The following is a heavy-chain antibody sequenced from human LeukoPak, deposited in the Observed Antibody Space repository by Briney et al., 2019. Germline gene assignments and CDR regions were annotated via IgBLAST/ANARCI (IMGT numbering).Heavy chain of an antibody. J-gene: IGHJ5*02. Sequence: SETLSLTCTVSGGSVSSGSYYWSWIRQPPGKGLEWIGYIYNSGSTNYNPSLKSRVTISVDTSKNQISLKLNSVTAADTAVYYCARESTTRWIDPWGQGTLVTVSS. D-gene: IGHD4-17*01. CDR1: GGSVSSGSYY. V-gene: IGHV4-61*01. CDR2: IYNSGST. CDR3: ARESTTRWIDP.